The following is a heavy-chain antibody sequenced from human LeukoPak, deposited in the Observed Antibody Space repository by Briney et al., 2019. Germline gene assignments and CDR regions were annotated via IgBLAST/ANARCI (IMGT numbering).Heavy chain of an antibody. CDR3: ARLTRLSTSPDRYYLDY. D-gene: IGHD6-6*01. CDR2: IYTSGGN. Sequence: KPSETLSLTCTVSGASISSYYWSWIRQPPGKGLEWIGYIYTSGGNNYIPSLKGRVTISIDTSKNQFSLKLSSVTAADSAVYYCARLTRLSTSPDRYYLDYWGQGTLVTVSS. J-gene: IGHJ4*02. V-gene: IGHV4-4*09. CDR1: GASISSYY.